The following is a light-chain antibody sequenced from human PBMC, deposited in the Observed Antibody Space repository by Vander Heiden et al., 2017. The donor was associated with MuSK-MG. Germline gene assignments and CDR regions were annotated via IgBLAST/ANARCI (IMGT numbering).Light chain of an antibody. J-gene: IGKJ1*01. CDR3: QQYGSSPQT. Sequence: EVVLTQSPGSVSLYPGETATLSCRASQTVASNKLAWYRQKPGQAPRLLIYGASSRATDIPDRFSGRGSGTDFTLIISRLEPEDFAMYYCQQYGSSPQTFGPGTKVEIE. V-gene: IGKV3-20*01. CDR2: GAS. CDR1: QTVASNK.